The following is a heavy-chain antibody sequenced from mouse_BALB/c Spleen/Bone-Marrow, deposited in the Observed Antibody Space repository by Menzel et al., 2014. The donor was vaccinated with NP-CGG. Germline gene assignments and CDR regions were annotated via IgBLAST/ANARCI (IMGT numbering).Heavy chain of an antibody. CDR3: ARNVDY. J-gene: IGHJ4*01. CDR2: IHPNSGNT. CDR1: GYTFTSSW. V-gene: IGHV1S130*01. Sequence: QVQLQQSGSVLVRPGASVKLSCKASGYTFTSSWMHWARQRPGQGLEWIGEIHPNSGNTNYNEKVKGKATLTVDTSSSTAYVDLSSLTSEDSAVYYCARNVDYWGQGTSVTVSS.